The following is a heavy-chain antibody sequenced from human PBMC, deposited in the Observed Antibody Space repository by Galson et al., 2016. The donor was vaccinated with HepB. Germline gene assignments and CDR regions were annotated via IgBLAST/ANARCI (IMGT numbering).Heavy chain of an antibody. Sequence: PALVKPTQTLTLTCTFSGFSLTTDGVGVGWIRQSSGKALEWLALIYWDDDDRYSPSLRSKLSITRDTSKNQVVLTMSNMDPVDTATYYCAHRRIVAATRQPFDFWGQGTLVTVSS. CDR3: AHRRIVAATRQPFDF. V-gene: IGHV2-5*02. CDR2: IYWDDDD. CDR1: GFSLTTDGVG. J-gene: IGHJ5*01. D-gene: IGHD1-26*01.